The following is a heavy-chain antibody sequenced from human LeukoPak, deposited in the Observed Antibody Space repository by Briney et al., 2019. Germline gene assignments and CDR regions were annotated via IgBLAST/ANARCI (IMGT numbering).Heavy chain of an antibody. CDR2: IYYSGST. V-gene: IGHV4-38-2*02. Sequence: SETLSLTCTVSGYSISSGYYWGWIRQPPGKGLEWIGSIYYSGSTYYNPSLKSRVTISVDTSKNQFSLKLSSVTAADTAVYYCARDLYSSRTNDALVIWGQGTMVTVSS. D-gene: IGHD6-13*01. CDR1: GYSISSGYY. J-gene: IGHJ3*02. CDR3: ARDLYSSRTNDALVI.